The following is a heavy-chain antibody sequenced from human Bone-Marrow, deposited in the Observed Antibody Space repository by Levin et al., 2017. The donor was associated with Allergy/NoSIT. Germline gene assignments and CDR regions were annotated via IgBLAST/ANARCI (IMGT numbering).Heavy chain of an antibody. V-gene: IGHV4-59*08. CDR1: GGSMSSGS. CDR2: IYSSGTT. J-gene: IGHJ5*01. D-gene: IGHD3-10*01. Sequence: SETLSLTCTVSGGSMSSGSWSWIRQPPGKTLQWIGYIYSSGTTKYNPSLESRVAISVDTSKNQFSLKLSSVTASDTAVYYCAKVGGYLFGEVWFDSWGQGTLVTVSS. CDR3: AKVGGYLFGEVWFDS.